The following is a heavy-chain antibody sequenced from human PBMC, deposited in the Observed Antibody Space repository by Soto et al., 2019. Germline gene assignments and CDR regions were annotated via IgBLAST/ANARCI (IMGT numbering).Heavy chain of an antibody. CDR3: ARGQRFSDWFDP. D-gene: IGHD3-3*01. V-gene: IGHV4-4*07. J-gene: IGHJ5*02. CDR2: IYSSGST. CDR1: GGAISTYY. Sequence: QVHLQESGPGLVKPSETLSLTCTVSGGAISTYYWTWIRQPPGKGLEWIGRIYSSGSTKYNPSLQSRVTMSLDTSNNQFSLRLTSVTAADTAVYYCARGQRFSDWFDPWGQGTLVTVSS.